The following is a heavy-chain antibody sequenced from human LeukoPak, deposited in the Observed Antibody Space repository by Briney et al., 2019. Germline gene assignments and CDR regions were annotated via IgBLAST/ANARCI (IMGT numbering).Heavy chain of an antibody. Sequence: SETLSLTCTVSGGSISSYYWSWIRQPPGKGLEWIGYIYYSGSTNYNPSLKSRVTISVDTSKNQFSLKLSSVTAADTAVYYCARDIRGREDYWGQGTLVTVSS. CDR2: IYYSGST. CDR1: GGSISSYY. CDR3: ARDIRGREDY. J-gene: IGHJ4*02. V-gene: IGHV4-59*12. D-gene: IGHD3-10*01.